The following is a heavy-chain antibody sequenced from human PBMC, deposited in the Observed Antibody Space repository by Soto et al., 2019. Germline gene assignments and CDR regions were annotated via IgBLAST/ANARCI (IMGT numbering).Heavy chain of an antibody. CDR2: AYHNGLT. J-gene: IGHJ4*02. Sequence: SETLSLTCSVSGDSVTSNVWWSWVRQPPGKGLEWIGEAYHNGLTDYNPSLKSRVTMSVDTSKNEFSLKLTSLTAADTAIYYCARDAAVPGESDRFDYWGQGTLVTVSS. V-gene: IGHV4-4*02. CDR1: GDSVTSNVW. CDR3: ARDAAVPGESDRFDY. D-gene: IGHD6-19*01.